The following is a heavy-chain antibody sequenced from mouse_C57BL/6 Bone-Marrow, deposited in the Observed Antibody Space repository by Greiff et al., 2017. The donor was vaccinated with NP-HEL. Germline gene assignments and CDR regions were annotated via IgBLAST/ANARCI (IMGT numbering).Heavy chain of an antibody. Sequence: EVKLVESGGGLVKPGGSLKLSCAASGFTFSDYGMHWVRQAPEKGLEWVAYISSGSSTLYYADTVKGRFTISRDNAKNTLFLQMTSLRSEDTAMYYCARKDYDYPFAYWGQGTLVTVSA. J-gene: IGHJ3*01. CDR3: ARKDYDYPFAY. CDR1: GFTFSDYG. CDR2: ISSGSSTL. D-gene: IGHD2-4*01. V-gene: IGHV5-17*01.